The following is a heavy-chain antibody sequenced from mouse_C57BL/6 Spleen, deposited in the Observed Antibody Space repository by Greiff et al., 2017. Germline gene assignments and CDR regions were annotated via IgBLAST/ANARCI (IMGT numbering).Heavy chain of an antibody. CDR3: ARAGYGSIWYFDG. CDR1: GYSFTGYY. Sequence: EVQLQQSGPELVKPGASVKISCKASGYSFTGYYMNWVKQSPEKSLEWIGEINPSTGGTTYNQKFKAKATLTVDKSSSTAYMQLKSLTSEDSAVYYCARAGYGSIWYFDGWGTGTTVTVSS. J-gene: IGHJ1*03. D-gene: IGHD1-1*01. V-gene: IGHV1-42*01. CDR2: INPSTGGT.